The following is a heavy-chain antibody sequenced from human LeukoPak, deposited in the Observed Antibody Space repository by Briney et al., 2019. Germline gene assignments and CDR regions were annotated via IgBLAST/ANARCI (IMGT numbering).Heavy chain of an antibody. Sequence: GGSLRLSCAASGFTFRSYAMSWVRRAPGKGLEWVSAISGNGRDTYYADSVKGRFTISRDNSKNTLYLQMNSLRAEDTAVYYCARGHVPGSDRHWDYWGQGALVTVSS. CDR2: ISGNGRDT. V-gene: IGHV3-23*01. D-gene: IGHD3-10*01. CDR1: GFTFRSYA. CDR3: ARGHVPGSDRHWDY. J-gene: IGHJ4*02.